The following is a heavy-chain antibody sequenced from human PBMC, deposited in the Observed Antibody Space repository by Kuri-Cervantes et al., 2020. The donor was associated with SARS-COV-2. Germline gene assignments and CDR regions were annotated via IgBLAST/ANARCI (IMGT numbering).Heavy chain of an antibody. CDR1: GYTFTSYG. CDR3: ARDSSFSQLGGLFHY. Sequence: ASVKVSCKASGYTFTSYGISWVRQAPGQGLEWMGWISAYNGNTNYAQKFQGRVTMTRDTSISTAYMELSRLRSYDTAVYYCARDSSFSQLGGLFHYWGQGALVTVSS. CDR2: ISAYNGNT. J-gene: IGHJ4*02. D-gene: IGHD6-6*01. V-gene: IGHV1-18*01.